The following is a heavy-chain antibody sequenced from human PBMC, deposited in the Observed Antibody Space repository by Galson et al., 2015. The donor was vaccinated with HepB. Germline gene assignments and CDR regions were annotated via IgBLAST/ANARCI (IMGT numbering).Heavy chain of an antibody. V-gene: IGHV3-23*01. CDR3: ARTTWRDKNWPIFDS. Sequence: SLRLSCAASGFTFSRNAMSWVRQAPGKGLEWVSSLTGSSDITNIADSAKGRFSISRDNSKNTLYLQMNSLRVDDTAFYYCARTTWRDKNWPIFDSWGQGTLVTVSS. J-gene: IGHJ4*02. CDR2: LTGSSDIT. D-gene: IGHD1-1*01. CDR1: GFTFSRNA.